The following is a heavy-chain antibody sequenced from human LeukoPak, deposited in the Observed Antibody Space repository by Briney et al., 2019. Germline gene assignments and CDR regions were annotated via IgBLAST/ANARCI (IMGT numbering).Heavy chain of an antibody. CDR1: GGSISSGGYS. J-gene: IGHJ5*02. Sequence: SRTLSLTCAVSGGSISSGGYSWSWIRQPPGKGLEWIGYIYHSGSTYYNPSLKSRVTISVDRSKNQFSLKLSSVTAADTAVYYCARGYCSSTSCYTRGYNWFDPWGQGTLVTVSS. CDR2: IYHSGST. D-gene: IGHD2-2*02. CDR3: ARGYCSSTSCYTRGYNWFDP. V-gene: IGHV4-30-2*01.